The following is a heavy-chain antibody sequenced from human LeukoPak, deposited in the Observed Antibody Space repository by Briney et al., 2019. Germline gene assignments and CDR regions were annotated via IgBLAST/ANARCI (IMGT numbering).Heavy chain of an antibody. Sequence: PSGTLSLTCAVSGGSFSSSNWWSWVRQPPEKGLEWIGEIYHSGSTNYNPSLKSRVTISVDKSKNQFSLKLSSVTAADTAVYYCAREEAGIAVAGQIDYWGQGTLVTVSS. CDR2: IYHSGST. CDR1: GGSFSSSNW. J-gene: IGHJ4*02. D-gene: IGHD6-19*01. CDR3: AREEAGIAVAGQIDY. V-gene: IGHV4-4*02.